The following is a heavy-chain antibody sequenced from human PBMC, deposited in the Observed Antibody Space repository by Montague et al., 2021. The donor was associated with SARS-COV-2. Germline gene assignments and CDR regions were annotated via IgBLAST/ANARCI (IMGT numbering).Heavy chain of an antibody. D-gene: IGHD2-15*01. V-gene: IGHV4-59*01. CDR3: ARGGGYCSGGSCYYWFDP. CDR2: IYYSGST. CDR1: GGSISSYY. J-gene: IGHJ5*02. Sequence: SETLSLTCTVSGGSISSYYWSWIRQPPGKGLEWIGYIYYSGSTNYNPSLKSRVTISVDTSKNQFSLKLNSVTAADTAVYYCARGGGYCSGGSCYYWFDPWGQGTLVTVSS.